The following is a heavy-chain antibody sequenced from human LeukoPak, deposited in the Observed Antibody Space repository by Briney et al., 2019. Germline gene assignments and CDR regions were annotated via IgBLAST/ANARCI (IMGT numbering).Heavy chain of an antibody. D-gene: IGHD6-6*01. V-gene: IGHV4-39*01. CDR3: ARLSIAARRYYYGMDV. J-gene: IGHJ6*02. CDR1: GGSISSSSYY. CDR2: IYYSGST. Sequence: SDTLSLTCTVSGGSISSSSYYWGWIRLPPGKGLEWIASIYYSGSTYYHPSLKSRVTISVDTSKNQFSLKLSSVTAADTAVYYCARLSIAARRYYYGMDVWGQGTTVTVSS.